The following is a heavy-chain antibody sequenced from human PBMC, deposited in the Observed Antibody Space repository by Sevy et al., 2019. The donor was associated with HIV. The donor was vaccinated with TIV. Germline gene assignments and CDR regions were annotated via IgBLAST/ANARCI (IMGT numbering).Heavy chain of an antibody. V-gene: IGHV3-66*01. J-gene: IGHJ4*02. CDR3: ARGKSGYGYALNY. CDR2: IYSDETT. CDR1: GFSVNSNY. D-gene: IGHD5-18*01. Sequence: GGSLRLSCAASGFSVNSNYMTWVRQAPGKGLAGVSVIYSDETTYHADSVKDRFTISRDNSKNMLYLQMSSLRAEDTAIYYCARGKSGYGYALNYWGQGTLVTVSS.